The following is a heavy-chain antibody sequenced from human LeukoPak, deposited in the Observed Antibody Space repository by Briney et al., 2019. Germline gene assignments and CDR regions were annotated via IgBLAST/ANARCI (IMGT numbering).Heavy chain of an antibody. V-gene: IGHV3-30-3*01. CDR3: ASAPGSPDSSGYSLDY. CDR1: GFTFSSYA. CDR2: ISYDGSNK. D-gene: IGHD3-22*01. Sequence: GGSLRLSCAASGFTFSSYAMRWVRQAPGKGLEWVAVISYDGSNKYYADSVKGRFTISRDNSKNTLYLQMNSLRAEDTAVYYCASAPGSPDSSGYSLDYWGQGTLVTVSS. J-gene: IGHJ4*02.